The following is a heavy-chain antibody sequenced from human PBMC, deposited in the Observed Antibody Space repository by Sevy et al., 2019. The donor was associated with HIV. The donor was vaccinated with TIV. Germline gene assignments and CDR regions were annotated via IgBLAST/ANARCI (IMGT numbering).Heavy chain of an antibody. CDR2: IKQDGSEK. CDR3: ARDPPTVPGT. D-gene: IGHD4-17*01. CDR1: GFTFSSYS. J-gene: IGHJ4*02. V-gene: IGHV3-7*03. Sequence: GGSLRLSCAASGFTFSSYSMSWVRQAPGKGLEWVANIKQDGSEKYYVDSVKGRFTISRDNAKNSLYLQMNSLRAEDTAVYYCARDPPTVPGTWGQGTLVTVSS.